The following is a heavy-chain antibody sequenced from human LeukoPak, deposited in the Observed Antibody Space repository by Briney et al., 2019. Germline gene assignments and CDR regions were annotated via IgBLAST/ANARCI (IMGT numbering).Heavy chain of an antibody. V-gene: IGHV1-69*01. D-gene: IGHD3-10*01. Sequence: SVKVSCKASGGTFSNYGIGWVRQSPGQGLEWMGGIIPIFGTANYAQNLQGRVTITADESTTTAYMELSSLRSDDTAVYYCARFDPGVHPGDYWGQGTLVTVSS. J-gene: IGHJ4*02. CDR3: ARFDPGVHPGDY. CDR2: IIPIFGTA. CDR1: GGTFSNYG.